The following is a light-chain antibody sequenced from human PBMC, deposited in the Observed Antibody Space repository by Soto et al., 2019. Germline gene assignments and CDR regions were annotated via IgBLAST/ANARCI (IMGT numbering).Light chain of an antibody. CDR3: QQYNNWPTWT. V-gene: IGKV3-15*01. CDR2: GAS. Sequence: IVMTQSPATLSVSPGERATISCRASQSVSSDLAWYQQKPCQAPRLFIYGASTRATGIPARFSGSGSGTEFTLTISSLQAEDFAVYYCQQYNNWPTWTVGQGTKVDIK. CDR1: QSVSSD. J-gene: IGKJ1*01.